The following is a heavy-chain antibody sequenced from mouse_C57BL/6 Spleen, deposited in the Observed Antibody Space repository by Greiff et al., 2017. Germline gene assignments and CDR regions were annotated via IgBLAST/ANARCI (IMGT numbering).Heavy chain of an antibody. CDR3: ARSEGYGNRAWFAY. CDR1: GYTFTSYW. CDR2: IYPGSGST. J-gene: IGHJ3*01. V-gene: IGHV1-55*01. Sequence: QVQLQQPGAELVKPGASVKMSCKASGYTFTSYWITWVKQRPGQGLEWIGDIYPGSGSTNYNEKFKSKATLTVDTSSSTAYMQLSSLTSEDSAVFCSARSEGYGNRAWFAYWGQGTLVTVSA. D-gene: IGHD2-1*01.